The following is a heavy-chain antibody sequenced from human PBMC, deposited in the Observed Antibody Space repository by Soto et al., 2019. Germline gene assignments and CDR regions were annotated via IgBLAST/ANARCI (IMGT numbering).Heavy chain of an antibody. CDR1: GFTFNTYG. J-gene: IGHJ4*02. D-gene: IGHD3-10*01. CDR3: AKLFRGSGSHLDY. Sequence: QVQLVESGGGVVQPGRSLRLSCAASGFTFNTYGMQWVHQAPGRGLEWVAVISYDGSNRYYGDSVQGRFAISRDNSKNTLYLQMNSLRAEDTALYYCAKLFRGSGSHLDYWGQGTLVTVSS. CDR2: ISYDGSNR. V-gene: IGHV3-30*18.